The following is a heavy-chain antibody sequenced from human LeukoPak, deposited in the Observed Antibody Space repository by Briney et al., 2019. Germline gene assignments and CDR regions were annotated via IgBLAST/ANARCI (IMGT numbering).Heavy chain of an antibody. Sequence: GASVKVSRKASGGTFSSYAISWVRQAPGQGLEWMGRIIPILGIANYAQKFQGRVTITADKSTSTAYMELSSLRSEDTAVYYCARGGSTYYYGSGSYALPFDYWGQGTLVTVSS. CDR1: GGTFSSYA. CDR3: ARGGSTYYYGSGSYALPFDY. CDR2: IIPILGIA. D-gene: IGHD3-10*01. J-gene: IGHJ4*02. V-gene: IGHV1-69*04.